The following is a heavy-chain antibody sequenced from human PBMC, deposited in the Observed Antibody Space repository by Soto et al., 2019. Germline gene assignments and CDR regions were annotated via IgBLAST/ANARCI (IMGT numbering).Heavy chain of an antibody. CDR2: IYYSGST. Sequence: QVQLQESGPGLVKPSQTLFLTCTVSGGSISSGGYYWSWIRQHPGKGLEWIGYIYYSGSTYYNPSLKSRVTISVDTSKNQFSLKLSSVTAADTAVYYCARVGEEHSGYDYFDYWGQGTLVTVSS. V-gene: IGHV4-31*03. CDR3: ARVGEEHSGYDYFDY. D-gene: IGHD5-12*01. CDR1: GGSISSGGYY. J-gene: IGHJ4*02.